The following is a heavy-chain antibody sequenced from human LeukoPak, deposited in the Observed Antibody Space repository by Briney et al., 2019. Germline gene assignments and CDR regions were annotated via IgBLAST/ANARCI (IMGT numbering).Heavy chain of an antibody. CDR2: ISPSAGST. D-gene: IGHD4-11*01. CDR3: ARDGRGNNYRWDY. V-gene: IGHV1-46*01. J-gene: IGHJ4*02. CDR1: GYTFTDYY. Sequence: ASVKVSCKASGYTFTDYYIQWVRQAPGQGLEWMGLISPSAGSTTYAQKFQGRVAMTRDTSTNTVYMELSSLRSEDTAVYYCARDGRGNNYRWDYWGQGTPVTVSS.